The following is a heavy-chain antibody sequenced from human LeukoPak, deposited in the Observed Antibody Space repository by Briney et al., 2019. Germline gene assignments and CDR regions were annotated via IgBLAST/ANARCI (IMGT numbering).Heavy chain of an antibody. CDR1: GGSFSGYY. CDR2: INHSGST. J-gene: IGHJ4*02. Sequence: SETLSLTCAVYGGSFSGYYWSWIRQPPGKGLEWIGEINHSGSTNYNPSLKSRVTISVDTSKNQFSLKLSSVTAADTAVYYCARDSLMFGGVMGHFDYWGQGTLVTVSS. V-gene: IGHV4-34*01. D-gene: IGHD3-16*01. CDR3: ARDSLMFGGVMGHFDY.